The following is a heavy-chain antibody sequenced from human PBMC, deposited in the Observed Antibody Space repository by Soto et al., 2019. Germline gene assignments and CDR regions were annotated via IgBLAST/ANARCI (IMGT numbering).Heavy chain of an antibody. CDR1: GFTFSSYG. CDR2: IWYDGSNK. D-gene: IGHD5-18*01. V-gene: IGHV3-33*01. Sequence: QVQLVESGGGVVQPGRSLRLSCAASGFTFSSYGMHWVRQAPGKGLEWVAVIWYDGSNKYYADSVKGRFTISRDNSKNTLYLQMNSRRAEDTAVYYCTRDAPDGYGDYWGQGTLVTVSS. CDR3: TRDAPDGYGDY. J-gene: IGHJ4*02.